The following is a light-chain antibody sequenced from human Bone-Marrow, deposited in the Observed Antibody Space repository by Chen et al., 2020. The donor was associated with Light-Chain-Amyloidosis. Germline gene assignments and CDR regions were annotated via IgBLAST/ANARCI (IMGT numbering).Light chain of an antibody. CDR1: SSNIGTKN. V-gene: IGLV1-44*01. CDR2: TDN. Sequence: QSVLTQPPSASGTPGQRVTISCSGSSSNIGTKNVNWYQQLPGTAPKLLIYTDNPRPSGFPDRFSGTKAGTSASLAISGLQAEDEADYYCAAWDGSLDGWVFGGGTKLTVL. CDR3: AAWDGSLDGWV. J-gene: IGLJ3*02.